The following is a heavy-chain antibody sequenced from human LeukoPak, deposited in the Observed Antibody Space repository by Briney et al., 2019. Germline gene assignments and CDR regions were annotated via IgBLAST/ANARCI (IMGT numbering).Heavy chain of an antibody. D-gene: IGHD4-17*01. CDR3: ARDYGDLPARVPYFDY. CDR1: GFTFSSYS. V-gene: IGHV3-48*02. J-gene: IGHJ4*02. Sequence: GGSLRLSCAASGFTFSSYSMNWVRQAPGKGLEWVSYISSSSSMIYYADSVKGRFTISRDNDKNSLYLQMKSLRDEDTAIYYCARDYGDLPARVPYFDYWGQGTLVTVSS. CDR2: ISSSSSMI.